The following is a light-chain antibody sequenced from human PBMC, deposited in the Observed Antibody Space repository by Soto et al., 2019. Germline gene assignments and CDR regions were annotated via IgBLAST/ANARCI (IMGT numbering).Light chain of an antibody. J-gene: IGKJ5*01. V-gene: IGKV3-11*01. Sequence: EIVLTPSPATLSLSPVERATLSCRASQSVSSYLAWYQQKPGQAPRLLIYDASNRATGIPARFSGSGSGTDFTLTINSLEPEDFAVYYCQQRSNWPSITFGQGTRMEI. CDR2: DAS. CDR1: QSVSSY. CDR3: QQRSNWPSIT.